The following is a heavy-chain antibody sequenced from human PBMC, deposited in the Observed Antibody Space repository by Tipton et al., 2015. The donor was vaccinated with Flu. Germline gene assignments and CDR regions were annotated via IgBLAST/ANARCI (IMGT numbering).Heavy chain of an antibody. D-gene: IGHD2-15*01. CDR1: GGSISSYY. CDR3: ARGSVVVAATGGYYFDY. Sequence: TLSLTCTVSGGSISSYYWSWIRQPPGKGLELIGYIYYSGSTNYNPSLKSRVTISVDTSKNQFSLKLSSVTAADPAVYYCARGSVVVAATGGYYFDYWGQGPL. V-gene: IGHV4-59*01. J-gene: IGHJ4*02. CDR2: IYYSGST.